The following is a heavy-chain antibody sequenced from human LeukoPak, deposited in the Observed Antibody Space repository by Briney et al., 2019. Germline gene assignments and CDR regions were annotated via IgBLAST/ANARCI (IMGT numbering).Heavy chain of an antibody. V-gene: IGHV1-69*13. Sequence: SVKVSCKASGGTFSSYAISWVRQAPGQGLEWMGGIIPIFGTANYAQKFQGRVTITADESTSTAYMELSSLRSEDTAVYYCAKILHSSGWLFDYWGQGTLVTVSS. CDR2: IIPIFGTA. J-gene: IGHJ4*02. CDR3: AKILHSSGWLFDY. D-gene: IGHD6-19*01. CDR1: GGTFSSYA.